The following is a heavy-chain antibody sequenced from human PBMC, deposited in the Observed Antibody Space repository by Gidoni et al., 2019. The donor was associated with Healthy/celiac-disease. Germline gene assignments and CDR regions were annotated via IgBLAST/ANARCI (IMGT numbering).Heavy chain of an antibody. J-gene: IGHJ6*03. Sequence: QVQLQESGAGLVKPSETLCRTGTGEGGSISSYYWRWFRQPPGKGLAWIGYIYYIGCPDYNPSLKSRVTISVDTSKIQFSLKLSSVTAADTAVYYCARVQGGCCYYYMDVWGKGTTVTVSS. CDR2: IYYIGCP. D-gene: IGHD2-8*01. V-gene: IGHV4-59*01. CDR3: ARVQGGCCYYYMDV. CDR1: GGSISSYY.